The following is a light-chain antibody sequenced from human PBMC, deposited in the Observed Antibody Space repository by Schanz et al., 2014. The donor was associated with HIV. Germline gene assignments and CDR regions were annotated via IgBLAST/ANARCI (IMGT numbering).Light chain of an antibody. V-gene: IGKV1-12*01. CDR3: QQSYITPLT. CDR1: QGISTW. CDR2: AAS. Sequence: DIQMTQSPSSISASVGDRVTITCRASQGISTWLAWYQQKPGKAPRLLISAASNLHSGVPSRFSGSGSGTDFTLTISSLQTEDFATYHCQQSYITPLTFGGGTKVEIK. J-gene: IGKJ4*01.